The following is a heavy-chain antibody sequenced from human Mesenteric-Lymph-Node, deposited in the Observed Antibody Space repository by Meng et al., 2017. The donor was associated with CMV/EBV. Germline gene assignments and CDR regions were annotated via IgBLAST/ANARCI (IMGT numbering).Heavy chain of an antibody. CDR2: IRSSGSTE. V-gene: IGHV3-48*03. Sequence: GGSLRLSCAASGFTFGSYEMNWVRQAPGKGLEWISYIRSSGSTEFYADSVKGRFIISRDNAKKLPYLQMNSLRVEDTAVYYCARETWDAFEDWGQGTLVTVSS. D-gene: IGHD1-26*01. CDR3: ARETWDAFED. J-gene: IGHJ4*02. CDR1: GFTFGSYE.